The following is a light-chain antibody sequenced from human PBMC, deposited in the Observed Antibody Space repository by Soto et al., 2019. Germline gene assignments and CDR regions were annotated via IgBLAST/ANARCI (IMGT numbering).Light chain of an antibody. CDR2: AAS. CDR3: QQYYNWPPLT. V-gene: IGKV3-15*01. Sequence: EVVMKQSPATLSVSPGERATLSCRASQSVGSNLAWYQQKPGQAPRLLIYAASTRATGIPARFSGSGSGTEFTLTISSPQSEDFAVYYCQQYYNWPPLTFGGGTKVDIK. J-gene: IGKJ4*01. CDR1: QSVGSN.